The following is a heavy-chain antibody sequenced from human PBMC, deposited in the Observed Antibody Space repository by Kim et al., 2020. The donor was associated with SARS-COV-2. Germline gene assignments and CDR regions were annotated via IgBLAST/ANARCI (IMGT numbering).Heavy chain of an antibody. D-gene: IGHD3-3*01. V-gene: IGHV3-23*01. CDR1: GFTFSNSA. CDR2: IRYNGGDA. J-gene: IGHJ4*02. Sequence: GGSLRLSCAASGFTFSNSAMSWARQAPGKGLEWVSAIRYNGGDAYYADSVKGRFTISRDNPKNTLYLQMNSLRAEDTAIYYCAKNWNFDYWGQGTLVTVSS. CDR3: AKNWNFDY.